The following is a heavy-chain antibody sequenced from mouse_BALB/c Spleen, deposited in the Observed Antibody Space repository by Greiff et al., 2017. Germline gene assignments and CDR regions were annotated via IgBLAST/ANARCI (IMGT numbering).Heavy chain of an antibody. CDR1: GFSLTSYG. V-gene: IGHV2-2*02. CDR2: IWSGGST. CDR3: ARRGTRDTTCAY. D-gene: IGHD2-12*01. J-gene: IGHJ3*01. Sequence: QVQLKESGPGLVQPSQCLSITCTVSGFSLTSYGVHWVRQSPGKGLEWLGVIWSGGSTDYNAAFISRLSISKDNSKSQVFLKMNSLQANDTAIYYCARRGTRDTTCAYWGQGTLVTVSA.